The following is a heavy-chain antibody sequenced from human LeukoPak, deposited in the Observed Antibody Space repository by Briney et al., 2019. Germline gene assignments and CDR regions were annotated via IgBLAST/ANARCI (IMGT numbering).Heavy chain of an antibody. D-gene: IGHD3-22*01. CDR3: AGASSYFNSRGQRTFDI. V-gene: IGHV4-59*01. J-gene: IGHJ3*02. CDR2: TYYSVNT. Sequence: SETLSLTCTVSGGSISSYFWNWIRQPPGKGLEWVGSTYYSVNTKYNPSLKSRVTISLDTSKDQFSLNLNSVTAADTAVYYCAGASSYFNSRGQRTFDIWGRGTMVTVSS. CDR1: GGSISSYF.